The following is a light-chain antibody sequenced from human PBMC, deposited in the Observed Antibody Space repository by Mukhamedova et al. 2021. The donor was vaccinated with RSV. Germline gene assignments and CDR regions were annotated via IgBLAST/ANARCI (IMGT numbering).Light chain of an antibody. CDR3: QQLKTYPLT. J-gene: IGKJ4*01. CDR1: SNY. Sequence: SNYLGWYQQKPGKAPKLLINGASTLQSAVPSRFSGSGSGTEFTLTISSLQPEDFATYYCQQLKTYPLTFGGGTKVEIK. V-gene: IGKV1-9*01. CDR2: GAS.